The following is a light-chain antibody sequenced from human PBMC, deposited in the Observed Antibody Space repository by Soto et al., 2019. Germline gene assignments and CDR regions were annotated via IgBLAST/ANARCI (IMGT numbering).Light chain of an antibody. Sequence: QSALTQPASVSGSPGQSITISCTGTSSDVGAYTSVSWYQQHPDKAPKLIIYSVSHRSSGVSDRFSGSKSGNTASLTISGLHIEDEADYFCSSSTSSSTYLFGTGTKLTVL. V-gene: IGLV2-14*03. J-gene: IGLJ1*01. CDR3: SSSTSSSTYL. CDR1: SSDVGAYTS. CDR2: SVS.